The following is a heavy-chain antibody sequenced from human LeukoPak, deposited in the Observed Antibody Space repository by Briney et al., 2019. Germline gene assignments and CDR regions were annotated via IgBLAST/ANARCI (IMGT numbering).Heavy chain of an antibody. J-gene: IGHJ5*02. D-gene: IGHD3-10*01. CDR2: IYTNGST. CDR3: ARVVYSYGSGYWRGSWFDP. Sequence: SETLSLTCTVSGGSISSYYWSWIRQPAGKGLEWIGRIYTNGSTNYNPSLKSRVTMSVDTSKNHFSLKLSSVTAADTAVYYCARVVYSYGSGYWRGSWFDPWGQGTLVTVSS. CDR1: GGSISSYY. V-gene: IGHV4-4*07.